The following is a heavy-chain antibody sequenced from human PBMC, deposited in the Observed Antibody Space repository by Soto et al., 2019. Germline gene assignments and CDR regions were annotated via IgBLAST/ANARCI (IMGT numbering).Heavy chain of an antibody. V-gene: IGHV3-33*01. CDR3: AREMYMTKVIPPYFHY. Sequence: GGSLRLSCAASRFTFSSYGMHWVRQAPGKGLEWVAVIWYDGNNKYYADSVKGRFTISRDNSKNTLYLQMNSLRAEDTAVYYCAREMYMTKVIPPYFHYWGQGTLVTVSS. CDR2: IWYDGNNK. D-gene: IGHD4-17*01. J-gene: IGHJ4*02. CDR1: RFTFSSYG.